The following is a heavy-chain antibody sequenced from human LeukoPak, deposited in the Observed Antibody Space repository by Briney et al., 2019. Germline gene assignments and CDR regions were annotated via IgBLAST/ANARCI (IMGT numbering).Heavy chain of an antibody. CDR3: ATPSLGFDWLLGGL. CDR1: GFTFNNFG. CDR2: ISYDGSNK. J-gene: IGHJ4*02. V-gene: IGHV3-30*19. Sequence: GGSLRLSCEASGFTFNNFGMHWVRQAPGKGLEWVAVISYDGSNKYYADSVKGRFTISRDNSKNTLYLQMNSLRAEDTAVYYCATPSLGFDWLLGGLWGQGTLVTVSS. D-gene: IGHD3-9*01.